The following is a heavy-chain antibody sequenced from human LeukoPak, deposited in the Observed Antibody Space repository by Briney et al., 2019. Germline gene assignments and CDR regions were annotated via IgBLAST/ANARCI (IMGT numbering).Heavy chain of an antibody. CDR2: ISYDGSNE. V-gene: IGHV3-30*18. CDR3: AKEAGDSSWYYDH. Sequence: PGRSLRLSCAASGFTFSSYGMHWVRQAPGKGLEWVAVISYDGSNEYYADSVKGRFTISRDNSKNTLYLQMNSLRPEDTAVYYCAKEAGDSSWYYDHWGQGTLVTASS. J-gene: IGHJ4*02. D-gene: IGHD6-13*01. CDR1: GFTFSSYG.